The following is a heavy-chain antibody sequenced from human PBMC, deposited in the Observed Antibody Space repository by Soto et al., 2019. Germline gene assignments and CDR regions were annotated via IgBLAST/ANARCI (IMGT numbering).Heavy chain of an antibody. J-gene: IGHJ6*03. V-gene: IGHV1-69*08. Sequence: QAQLVQSGAEVKRPGSSVKVSCKASGDTFSPYSISWVRQAPGQGLEWMGRIIPMVGTPNYAQNFQGRVTFSADKSTSIAYMVLNSLISDDTAVYYCATDGGSTSSSAYNYFMDVWGKGTPVTVPS. CDR3: ATDGGSTSSSAYNYFMDV. CDR2: IIPMVGTP. D-gene: IGHD3-16*01. CDR1: GDTFSPYS.